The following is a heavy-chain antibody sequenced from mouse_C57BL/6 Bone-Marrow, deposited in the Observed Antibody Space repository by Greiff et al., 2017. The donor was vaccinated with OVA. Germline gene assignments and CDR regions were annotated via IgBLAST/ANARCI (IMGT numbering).Heavy chain of an antibody. V-gene: IGHV1-81*01. J-gene: IGHJ4*01. CDR1: GYTFTSYG. CDR3: AREGLYAMDY. D-gene: IGHD3-3*01. Sequence: VNVVESGAELARPGASVKLSCKASGYTFTSYGISWVKQRTGQGLEWIGEIYPRSGNTYYNEKFKGKATLTADKSSSTAYMELRSLTSEDSAVYFCAREGLYAMDYWGQGTSVTVSS. CDR2: IYPRSGNT.